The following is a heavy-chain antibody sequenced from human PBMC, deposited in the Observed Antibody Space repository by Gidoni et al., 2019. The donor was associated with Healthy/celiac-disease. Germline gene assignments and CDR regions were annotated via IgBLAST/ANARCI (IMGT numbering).Heavy chain of an antibody. CDR2: ISYDGSNK. J-gene: IGHJ6*02. CDR1: GFPFSSYA. D-gene: IGHD3-9*01. V-gene: IGHV3-30-3*01. Sequence: QVQLVESGGGVVQPGSSLRLSCAASGFPFSSYAMHWVRQAPGKGLEGVAVISYDGSNKYYADSVKGRFTISRDNSKNTLYLQMNSLRAEDTAVYYCARDSRRGILTGRLYYYYGMDVWGQGTTVTVSS. CDR3: ARDSRRGILTGRLYYYYGMDV.